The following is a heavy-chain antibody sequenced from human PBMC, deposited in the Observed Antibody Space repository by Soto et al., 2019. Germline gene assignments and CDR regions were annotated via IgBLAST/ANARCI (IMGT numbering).Heavy chain of an antibody. CDR1: VYTFTSYD. J-gene: IGHJ6*02. V-gene: IGHV1-8*01. D-gene: IGHD3-3*01. CDR2: MNPNSGNT. CDR3: ARVGDYDFWSGPYYGMDV. Sequence: SVKVSWKSSVYTFTSYDINLVRQATGQGLEWMGWMNPNSGNTGYAQKFQGRVTMTRNTSISTAYMELSSLRSEDTAVYYCARVGDYDFWSGPYYGMDVWGQGTTVTVSS.